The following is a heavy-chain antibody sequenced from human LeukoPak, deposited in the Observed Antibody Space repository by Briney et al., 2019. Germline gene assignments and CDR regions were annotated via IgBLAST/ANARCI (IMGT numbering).Heavy chain of an antibody. CDR1: GYTFTVYY. J-gene: IGHJ4*02. Sequence: ASVKVSFKASGYTFTVYYMHWVRQAPGQGREWMGWINPNSGGTNYAQKFQGWVTMTRDTSISTAYMELSRLRSDDTAVYYCARETKGATTELDYWGQGTLVTVSS. V-gene: IGHV1-2*04. D-gene: IGHD4-17*01. CDR3: ARETKGATTELDY. CDR2: INPNSGGT.